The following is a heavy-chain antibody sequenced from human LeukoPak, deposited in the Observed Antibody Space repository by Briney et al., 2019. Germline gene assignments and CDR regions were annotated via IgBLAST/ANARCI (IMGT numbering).Heavy chain of an antibody. J-gene: IGHJ6*02. CDR1: GFTFSNYW. CDR3: ARGNYHAMDV. Sequence: PGGSLRLSCAVSGFTFSNYWMHWVRQTPGEGLVCVSLIKGDGSSTTYADSVKGRFTISRDNAKNTVYLQMNSLRAEDTAVYYCARGNYHAMDVWGQGTTVTVSS. CDR2: IKGDGSST. V-gene: IGHV3-74*01.